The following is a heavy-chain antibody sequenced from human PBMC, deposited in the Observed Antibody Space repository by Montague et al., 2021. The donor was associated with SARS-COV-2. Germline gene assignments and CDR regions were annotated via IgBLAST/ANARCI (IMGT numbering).Heavy chain of an antibody. J-gene: IGHJ4*02. CDR2: ISDSGST. D-gene: IGHD2-15*01. CDR1: GGSISSFY. Sequence: SETLSLTCTVSGGSISSFYWSWFRQPPGKGLEWIGYISDSGSTNYNPSLTSQVTMSVYTSKNQFSLKVNSVTAADTAVYYCARHYSATLPAVYWGQGTLVIVSS. CDR3: ARHYSATLPAVY. V-gene: IGHV4-59*08.